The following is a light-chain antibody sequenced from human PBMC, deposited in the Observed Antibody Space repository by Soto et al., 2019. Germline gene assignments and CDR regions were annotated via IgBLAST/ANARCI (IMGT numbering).Light chain of an antibody. CDR1: QSVSSN. J-gene: IGKJ1*01. CDR2: GAS. V-gene: IGKV3-15*01. Sequence: EIVMTQSPATLSVSPGERATLSCRASQSVSSNLAWYQQKPGQAPRLLIYGASTRGTGFPARFSGSASGTEFTLTISSLQSEDLAVYYCQEYNNWPWTCGQGTKVEIK. CDR3: QEYNNWPWT.